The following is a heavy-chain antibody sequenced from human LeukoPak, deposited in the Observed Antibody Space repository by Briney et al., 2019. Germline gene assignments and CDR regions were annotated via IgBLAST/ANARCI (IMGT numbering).Heavy chain of an antibody. Sequence: PGGSLRLSCAASGFTFSSYGMHWVRQAPGKGLEWVAFIRYDGNNKYYVDSVKGRFSISRENSNNTLHMRMNSLSIEDTAVYYCAKDGYSGYDGYYMDVWGKGTTVTVSS. D-gene: IGHD5-12*01. V-gene: IGHV3-30*02. CDR1: GFTFSSYG. CDR3: AKDGYSGYDGYYMDV. J-gene: IGHJ6*03. CDR2: IRYDGNNK.